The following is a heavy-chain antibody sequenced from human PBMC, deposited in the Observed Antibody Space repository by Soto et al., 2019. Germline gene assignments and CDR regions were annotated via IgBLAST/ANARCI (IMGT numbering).Heavy chain of an antibody. V-gene: IGHV3-23*01. CDR3: SKGEMSTIRNSFDP. D-gene: IGHD1-7*01. J-gene: IGHJ5*02. CDR2: LSRSGGAT. CDR1: GFNTRFYS. Sequence: PGGSLRLSCTASGFNTRFYSMSWVRQTPGKGLEWVAALSRSGGATYYADSVRGRFTISRDASKDTLLLQISNLRAEDTALYYCSKGEMSTIRNSFDPWGQGTLVTVSS.